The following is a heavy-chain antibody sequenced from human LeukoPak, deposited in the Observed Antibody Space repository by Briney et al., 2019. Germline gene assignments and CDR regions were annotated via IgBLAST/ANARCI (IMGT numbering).Heavy chain of an antibody. CDR2: LYSGGHK. D-gene: IGHD3-22*01. Sequence: QTGGSLRLSCAASGFTVSSSYMSWVRQAPGKGLEWVAVLYSGGHKDYGVSVRGRFTISKDTSTNTVSLQMNSLRAEDTAEYYCARARCDTCGYGSWGQGTLVTVSS. CDR3: ARARCDTCGYGS. V-gene: IGHV3-66*02. J-gene: IGHJ5*02. CDR1: GFTVSSSY.